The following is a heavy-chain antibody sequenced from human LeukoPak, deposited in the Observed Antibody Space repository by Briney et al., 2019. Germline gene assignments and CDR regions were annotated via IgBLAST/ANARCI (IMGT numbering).Heavy chain of an antibody. CDR1: GFTFSSYS. J-gene: IGHJ4*02. CDR2: ISSSSSYI. D-gene: IGHD3-22*01. V-gene: IGHV3-21*01. CDR3: ARSDYYDGSGPRAGDY. Sequence: GGSLRLSCAASGFTFSSYSMNWVRQAPGKGLEWVSSISSSSSYIYYADSVKGRFTISRDNAKNSLYLQMNSLRAEDTAVYYCARSDYYDGSGPRAGDYWGQGTLVTVSS.